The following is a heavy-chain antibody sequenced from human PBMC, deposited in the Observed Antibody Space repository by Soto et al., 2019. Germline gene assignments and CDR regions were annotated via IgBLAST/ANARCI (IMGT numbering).Heavy chain of an antibody. Sequence: GGSLRLSCAASGFTFSSYSMNWVRQAPGKGLEWVSSISSSSSYIYYADSVKGRFTISRDNAKNSLYLQMNSLRAEDTAVYYCAREIVVVVAANEGPYFDYWGQGTLVTVSS. J-gene: IGHJ4*02. CDR1: GFTFSSYS. D-gene: IGHD2-15*01. CDR2: ISSSSSYI. V-gene: IGHV3-21*01. CDR3: AREIVVVVAANEGPYFDY.